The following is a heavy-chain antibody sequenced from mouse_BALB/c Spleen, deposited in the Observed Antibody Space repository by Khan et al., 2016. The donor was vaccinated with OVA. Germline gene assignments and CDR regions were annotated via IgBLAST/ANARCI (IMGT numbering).Heavy chain of an antibody. Sequence: LVESGPELKKPGETVKISCKASGYTFTNYGMNWVKQTPGKGLKWMGWINTYTGKTTYTGDFKGRFAFSLETSASTAYLQINNLKNEDMATYYCAREASYWYFDVWGAGTTVTVSS. CDR3: AREASYWYFDV. CDR1: GYTFTNYG. J-gene: IGHJ1*01. CDR2: INTYTGKT. V-gene: IGHV9-1*02.